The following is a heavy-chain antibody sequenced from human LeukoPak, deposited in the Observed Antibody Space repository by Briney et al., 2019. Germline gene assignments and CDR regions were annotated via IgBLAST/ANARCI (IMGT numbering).Heavy chain of an antibody. D-gene: IGHD1-1*01. CDR2: ISGSSTYT. V-gene: IGHV3-11*06. J-gene: IGHJ4*02. CDR3: AMGFRTAD. CDR1: GFNFSDYY. Sequence: GGSLRLSCAASGFNFSDYYMTWIRQAPGKGLEWISYISGSSTYTNYADSVKGRFTISRDNAKNSLYLQMNSLRAEDTAVYYCAMGFRTADWGQGTLVTVSS.